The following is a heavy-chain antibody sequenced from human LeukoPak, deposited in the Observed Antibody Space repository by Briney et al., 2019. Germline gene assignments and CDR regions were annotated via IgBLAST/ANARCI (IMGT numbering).Heavy chain of an antibody. CDR3: ARGAKEYGSGSFDY. Sequence: GSLRLSCAASGFTFSSYTMTWVRQAPGKGLEWIGSIYYSGSTYYNPSLKSRVTISVDTSKNQFSLKLSSVTAADTAVYYCARGAKEYGSGSFDYWGQGTLVTVSS. J-gene: IGHJ4*02. CDR1: GFTFSSYT. D-gene: IGHD3-10*01. CDR2: IYYSGST. V-gene: IGHV4-39*01.